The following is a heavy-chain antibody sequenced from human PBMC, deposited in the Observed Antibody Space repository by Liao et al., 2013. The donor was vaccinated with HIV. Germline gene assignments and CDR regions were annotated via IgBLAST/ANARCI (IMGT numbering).Heavy chain of an antibody. J-gene: IGHJ4*02. CDR3: ARGGDSGGSYWSWSSTVPNFDY. CDR2: TYTSGST. D-gene: IGHD3-22*01. Sequence: QVQLQESGPGLVKPSETLSLTCTVSGGSISTYSWSWIRQPAGKGLEWIGRTYTSGSTNYNPSLRSRVSISVDTSKNQFSLKLSSVTAADTAVYYCARGGDSGGSYWSWSSTVPNFDYWGQGTLVTVSS. V-gene: IGHV4-4*07. CDR1: GGSISTYS.